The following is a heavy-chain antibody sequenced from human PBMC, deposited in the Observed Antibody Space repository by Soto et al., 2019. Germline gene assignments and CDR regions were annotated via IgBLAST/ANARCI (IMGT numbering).Heavy chain of an antibody. CDR2: IIPIFGTA. V-gene: IGHV1-69*06. CDR1: GGTFSSYA. D-gene: IGHD3-3*01. Sequence: SVKVSCKASGGTFSSYAISWVRQAPGQGLEWMGGIIPIFGTANYAQKFQGRVTITADKSTSTAYMERSSLRSEDTAVYYCASSPLRFLEWLQDDYWGQGTLVTVSS. J-gene: IGHJ4*02. CDR3: ASSPLRFLEWLQDDY.